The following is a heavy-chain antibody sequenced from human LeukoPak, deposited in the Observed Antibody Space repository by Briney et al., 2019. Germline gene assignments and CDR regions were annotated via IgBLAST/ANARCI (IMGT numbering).Heavy chain of an antibody. Sequence: SETLSLTCTVSGYSISSGYYWGWIRQPPGKGLEWIGSIYHSGSTYYNPSLKSRVTISVDTSKNQFSLKLSSVTAADTAVYYCARANILTGYNYWGQGTLVIVSS. CDR1: GYSISSGYY. CDR2: IYHSGST. J-gene: IGHJ4*02. CDR3: ARANILTGYNY. V-gene: IGHV4-38-2*02. D-gene: IGHD3-9*01.